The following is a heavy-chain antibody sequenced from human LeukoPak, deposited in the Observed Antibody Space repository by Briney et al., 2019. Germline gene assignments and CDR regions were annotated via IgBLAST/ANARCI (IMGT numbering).Heavy chain of an antibody. CDR3: ARDRRRELVHAFDL. V-gene: IGHV4-59*11. CDR1: GGSITTHY. J-gene: IGHJ3*01. D-gene: IGHD2-2*01. CDR2: VHYIDSP. Sequence: SETLSLTCTVSGGSITTHYWGWIRQPPGKGLEWIGYVHYIDSPNFNPSLKSRVTISLDTSKNQFSLKLTSVTAADAAVYYCARDRRRELVHAFDLWGRGTMVTVSS.